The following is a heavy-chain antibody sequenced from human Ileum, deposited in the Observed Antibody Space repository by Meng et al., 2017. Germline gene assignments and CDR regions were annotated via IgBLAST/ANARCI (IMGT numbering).Heavy chain of an antibody. CDR1: GASCTGYS. J-gene: IGHJ4*02. V-gene: IGHV4-34*02. D-gene: IGHD3-10*01. CDR3: AREGSWFGADY. CDR2: VNHDGGT. Sequence: VQLPQGGVRLLKPSETMYLHWPVYGASCTGYSWTWIRQSPGKGLEWIGEVNHDGGTNYSPSLKSRVIISIDTSKNQFSLKLTAVTATDAAVYYCAREGSWFGADYWGQGTLVTVSS.